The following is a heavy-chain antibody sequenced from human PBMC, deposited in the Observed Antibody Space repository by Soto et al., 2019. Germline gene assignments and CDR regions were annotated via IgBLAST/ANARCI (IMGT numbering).Heavy chain of an antibody. CDR3: AREDLYDILTAYPSYFDY. CDR2: INPNSGGT. CDR1: GYTFTGYY. J-gene: IGHJ4*02. D-gene: IGHD3-9*01. V-gene: IGHV1-2*04. Sequence: AASVKVSCKASGYTFTGYYMHWVRQAPGQGLEWMGWINPNSGGTNYAQKFQGWVTMTRDTSISTAYMELSRLRSDDTAVYYCAREDLYDILTAYPSYFDYWGQGTLVTVSS.